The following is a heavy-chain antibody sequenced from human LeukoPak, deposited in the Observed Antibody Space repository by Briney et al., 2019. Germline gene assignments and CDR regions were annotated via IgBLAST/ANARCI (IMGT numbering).Heavy chain of an antibody. J-gene: IGHJ4*02. Sequence: GGSLRLSCAASGFTVSSNYMSWVRQAPGKGLEWGSYISGSSSTIYYADSVKGRFTISRDNGKNTLYLQMNSLRAEDTAVYYCARGSTYYDSSGQVPFDYWGQGTLVTVSS. CDR2: ISGSSSTI. D-gene: IGHD3-22*01. CDR3: ARGSTYYDSSGQVPFDY. V-gene: IGHV3-48*01. CDR1: GFTVSSNY.